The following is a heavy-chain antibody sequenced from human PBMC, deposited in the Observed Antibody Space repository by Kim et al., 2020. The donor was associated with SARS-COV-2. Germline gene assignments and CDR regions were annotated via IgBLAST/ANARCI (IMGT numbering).Heavy chain of an antibody. CDR1: GFTFSSYA. J-gene: IGHJ4*02. Sequence: GGSLRLSCAASGFTFSSYAMSWVRQAPGKGLEWVSAISGSGGSTYYADSVKGRFTISRDNSKNTLYLQMNSLRAEDTAVYYCAKDLDDSSGYYYNFDYWGQGTLVTVSS. CDR3: AKDLDDSSGYYYNFDY. CDR2: ISGSGGST. V-gene: IGHV3-23*01. D-gene: IGHD3-22*01.